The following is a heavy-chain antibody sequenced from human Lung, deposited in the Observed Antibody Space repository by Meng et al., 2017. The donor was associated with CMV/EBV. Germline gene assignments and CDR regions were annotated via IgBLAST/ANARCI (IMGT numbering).Heavy chain of an antibody. Sequence: SETLSLXCIVSGGSISSSKWWNWVRQPPGKGLEWIGAIHHSGTTNYNTSLKSRVIMSVDKSKNQFSLSLTSVTAADTAVYFCARADSSYFDVSAYYPDAFDIXGQGXVVTVSS. J-gene: IGHJ3*02. V-gene: IGHV4/OR15-8*03. CDR2: IHHSGTT. CDR1: GGSISSSKW. CDR3: ARADSSYFDVSAYYPDAFDI. D-gene: IGHD3-22*01.